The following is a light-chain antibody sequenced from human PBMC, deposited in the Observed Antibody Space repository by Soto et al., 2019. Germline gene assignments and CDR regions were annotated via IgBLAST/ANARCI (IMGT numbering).Light chain of an antibody. V-gene: IGKV3-20*01. CDR1: QSVSSSY. J-gene: IGKJ3*01. Sequence: EIVLTQSPGTLSLSPGERATLSCRASQSVSSSYLAWYQHKPGQAPRLLIYGASGRATGIPDRFSGSGSGTDFTLTISRLEPEDFAVYYCQLYGSSPPITFGPGTKVDIK. CDR2: GAS. CDR3: QLYGSSPPIT.